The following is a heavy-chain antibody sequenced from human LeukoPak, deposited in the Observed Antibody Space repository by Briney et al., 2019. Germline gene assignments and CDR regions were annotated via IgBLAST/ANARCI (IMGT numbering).Heavy chain of an antibody. J-gene: IGHJ3*02. CDR2: IIPIFGTA. CDR1: GSTFSSYA. Sequence: GASVKVSCKASGSTFSSYAISWVRQAPGQGLEWMGGIIPIFGTANYAQKFQGRVTITTDESTSTAYMELSSLRSEDTAVYYCATRSYCSSTSCYHAIDIWGQGTMVTVSS. D-gene: IGHD2-2*01. CDR3: ATRSYCSSTSCYHAIDI. V-gene: IGHV1-69*05.